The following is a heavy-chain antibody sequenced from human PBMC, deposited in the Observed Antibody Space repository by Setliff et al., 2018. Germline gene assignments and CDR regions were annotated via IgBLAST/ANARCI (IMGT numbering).Heavy chain of an antibody. Sequence: SETLSLTCTVTGDTIYNYFWSWIRQSPGTGLEWIGYIHTTESTNYNPSLKSRVTISIDTSKNQFSLKLSTVTAADTAVYYCASLPYYDSSGYSLSYYWGQGTLVTVSS. CDR2: IHTTEST. CDR3: ASLPYYDSSGYSLSYY. J-gene: IGHJ4*02. D-gene: IGHD3-22*01. V-gene: IGHV4-4*08. CDR1: GDTIYNYF.